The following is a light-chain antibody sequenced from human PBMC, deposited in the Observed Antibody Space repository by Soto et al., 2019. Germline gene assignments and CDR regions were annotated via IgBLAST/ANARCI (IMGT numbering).Light chain of an antibody. CDR3: QQRSNWPPIT. CDR2: DAY. CDR1: PSVSRD. Sequence: IVLTQSPATLSLSPGERATLSCRASPSVSRDVARYKQKPGQAPQLLVYDAYNRATGIPARFSGSGAGTDVPLTTSSLEPEEFAVYYCQQRSNWPPITFGQGTRLEIK. V-gene: IGKV3-11*01. J-gene: IGKJ5*01.